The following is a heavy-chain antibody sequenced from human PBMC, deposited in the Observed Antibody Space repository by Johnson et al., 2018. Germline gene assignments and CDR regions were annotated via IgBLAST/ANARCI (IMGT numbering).Heavy chain of an antibody. Sequence: QVQLGQSGAEVKKPRSSVKVSCKASGGTFNNYAISWVRQAPGQGLEWMGGIIPIFGTTNYAQKFQGRVTITADESTSTAYMELSSRTSEDTAVYYCARDSIAAAGQTYYYYYGMDVWGQGTTVTVSS. V-gene: IGHV1-69*01. J-gene: IGHJ6*02. D-gene: IGHD6-13*01. CDR2: IIPIFGTT. CDR1: GGTFNNYA. CDR3: ARDSIAAAGQTYYYYYGMDV.